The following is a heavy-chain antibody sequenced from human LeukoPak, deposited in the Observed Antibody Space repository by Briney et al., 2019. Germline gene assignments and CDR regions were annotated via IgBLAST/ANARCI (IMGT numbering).Heavy chain of an antibody. CDR1: GGTFSSYG. CDR2: ISGYNGHT. CDR3: ARESQIRYYYDRSGYYYGALDY. D-gene: IGHD3-22*01. J-gene: IGHJ4*02. V-gene: IGHV1-18*01. Sequence: ASVKVSCKASGGTFSSYGISWVRQAPGQGLEWMGWISGYNGHTNYAEKLQGRVTMTTDTSTSTAYMELRSLRSDDTAVFYCARESQIRYYYDRSGYYYGALDYWGQGSLVTVSS.